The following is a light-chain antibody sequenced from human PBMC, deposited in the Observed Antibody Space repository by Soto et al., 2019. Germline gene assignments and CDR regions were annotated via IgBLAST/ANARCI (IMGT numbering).Light chain of an antibody. J-gene: IGKJ5*01. CDR2: GAS. V-gene: IGKV3-15*01. Sequence: EIVMTQSPATLSVSPGERATLSCRASQSVRGNLAWYQQKPGQSPRLLIYGASSRATGIPVRFSGSGSGTEFTLTISSLQSEDFAVYYCQQDNNWPLTFGQGTRLEIK. CDR3: QQDNNWPLT. CDR1: QSVRGN.